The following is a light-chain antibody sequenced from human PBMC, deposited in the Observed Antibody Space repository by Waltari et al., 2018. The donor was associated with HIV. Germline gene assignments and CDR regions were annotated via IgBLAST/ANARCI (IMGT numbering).Light chain of an antibody. CDR1: KLGDKY. CDR2: QDS. V-gene: IGLV3-1*01. CDR3: QAWDSRTHVV. J-gene: IGLJ2*01. Sequence: SYELTQPPSVSVSPGQTASITCSGDKLGDKYACWYQQKPGQSPVLVIYQDSKRPSGIPERFSGSNSGSTATLTISGTQAMDEADYYCQAWDSRTHVVFGGGTKLTIL.